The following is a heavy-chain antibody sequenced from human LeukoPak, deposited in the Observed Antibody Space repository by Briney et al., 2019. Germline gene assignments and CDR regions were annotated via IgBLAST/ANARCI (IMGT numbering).Heavy chain of an antibody. CDR2: ISGGGGST. D-gene: IGHD1-14*01. V-gene: IGHV3-23*01. CDR3: AKDREGNHFDY. CDR1: GFTFTSYS. Sequence: PGGSLRLSCAASGFTFTSYSMNWVRQAPGKGLEWVSTISGGGGSTYYADSVKGRFTISRDNSKNALYLQVNSLRAEDTAVYYCAKDREGNHFDYWGQGTLVTVSS. J-gene: IGHJ4*02.